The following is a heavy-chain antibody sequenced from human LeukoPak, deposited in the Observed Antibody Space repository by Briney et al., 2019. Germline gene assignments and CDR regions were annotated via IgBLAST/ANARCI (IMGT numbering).Heavy chain of an antibody. CDR2: IKQDGSEK. J-gene: IGHJ4*02. D-gene: IGHD5-18*01. Sequence: PGGSLRLSCAVSGFTFSSYWMNWVRQAPGKGLEWVANIKQDGSEKYYVDSVKGRFTISRDNAKNSLYLQMNSLRAEDTALYYCATHRGYSYGTAEDFDYWGQGTLVTVSS. CDR3: ATHRGYSYGTAEDFDY. V-gene: IGHV3-7*01. CDR1: GFTFSSYW.